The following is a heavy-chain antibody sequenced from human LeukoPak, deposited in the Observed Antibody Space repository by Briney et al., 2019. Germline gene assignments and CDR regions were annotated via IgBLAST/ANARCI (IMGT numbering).Heavy chain of an antibody. Sequence: KPSETLSLTCAVYGGSFSGYYWSWIRQPPGKGLEGIGEINHSGSTNYNPSLNSRVTISVDTFKNQFSLHLGSLTATDTAVYYCARDFGAAALYWGQGTLVTVSS. CDR1: GGSFSGYY. V-gene: IGHV4-34*01. D-gene: IGHD6-13*01. CDR3: ARDFGAAALY. CDR2: INHSGST. J-gene: IGHJ4*02.